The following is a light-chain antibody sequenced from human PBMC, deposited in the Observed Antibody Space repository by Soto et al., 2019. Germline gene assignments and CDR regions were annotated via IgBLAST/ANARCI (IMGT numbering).Light chain of an antibody. J-gene: IGKJ1*01. CDR1: QSVSSID. V-gene: IGKV3-20*01. Sequence: IVLTQSPGTLSLSPGERATLSFRASQSVSSIDLAWYPQNPCQAPRLLIYGASSRATGIPDRFSGSGSGTDFTLTINSLQPDDFATYYGQQYKSYWTVGQGTKV. CDR3: QQYKSYWT. CDR2: GAS.